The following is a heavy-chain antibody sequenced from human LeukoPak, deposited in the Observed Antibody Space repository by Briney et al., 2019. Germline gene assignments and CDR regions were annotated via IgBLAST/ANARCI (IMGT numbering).Heavy chain of an antibody. CDR3: ASIEMATPGLNY. D-gene: IGHD5-24*01. CDR1: GFTFSSYW. V-gene: IGHV3-74*01. J-gene: IGHJ4*02. CDR2: INSDGSST. Sequence: GGPLRLSCAASGFTFSSYWMHWVRQAPGKGLVWVSRINSDGSSTSYADSVKGRFTISRDNAKNTLYLQMNSLRAEDTAVYYCASIEMATPGLNYWGQGTLVTVSS.